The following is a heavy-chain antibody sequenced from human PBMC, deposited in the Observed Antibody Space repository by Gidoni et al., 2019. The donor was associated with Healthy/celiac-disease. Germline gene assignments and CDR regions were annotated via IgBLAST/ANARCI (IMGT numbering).Heavy chain of an antibody. D-gene: IGHD2-2*01. Sequence: VHLFQSGAEVKKPGSSVKVSCKASGGPFSSYPISWGRQAPGQGREWMGGLIPIFGTANYAQKFQGRVTITADESTSTAYMELSSLRSEDTAVYYCARDDVVVPAAMRGPYYYGMDVWGQGTTVTVSS. V-gene: IGHV1-69*01. CDR1: GGPFSSYP. CDR2: LIPIFGTA. CDR3: ARDDVVVPAAMRGPYYYGMDV. J-gene: IGHJ6*02.